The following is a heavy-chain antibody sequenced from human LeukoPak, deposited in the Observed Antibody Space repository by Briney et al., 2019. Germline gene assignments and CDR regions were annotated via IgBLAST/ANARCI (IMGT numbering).Heavy chain of an antibody. D-gene: IGHD1-26*01. Sequence: GGSLRLSCAASGITVSTFWMHWVRQAPGEGVVWVSRINTDGSVTNYADSMEGRFIISRDNAKNMLYLQMNDLRAEDTAVYYCVTDRYSDSAFGDWGQGTLVTVSS. J-gene: IGHJ4*02. CDR2: INTDGSVT. V-gene: IGHV3-74*01. CDR3: VTDRYSDSAFGD. CDR1: GITVSTFW.